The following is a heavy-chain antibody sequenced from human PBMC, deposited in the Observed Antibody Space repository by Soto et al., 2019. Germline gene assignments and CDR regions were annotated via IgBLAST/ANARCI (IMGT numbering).Heavy chain of an antibody. J-gene: IGHJ4*02. V-gene: IGHV6-1*01. CDR2: TYYRSSWSS. CDR1: VDSVSSNSAA. D-gene: IGHD3-10*01. Sequence: SQTLSLTCAISVDSVSSNSAAWNWIRRSPSRGLEWLGRTYYRSSWSSDYAISVRSRMTINADTSKNQVSLHLSSVTPEDTAVYYCTRESHLGRGLNSLGQGTLVTVSS. CDR3: TRESHLGRGLNS.